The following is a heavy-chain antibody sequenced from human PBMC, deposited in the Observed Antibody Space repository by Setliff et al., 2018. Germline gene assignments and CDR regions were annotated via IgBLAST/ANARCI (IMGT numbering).Heavy chain of an antibody. CDR1: GYTLTSYY. Sequence: ASVKVSCKTSGYTLTSYYIHWLRQAPGQGPEWMGIFNPGGPTSSSVETFQGRVTMTGDTSTNTVYMELSSLRSEDTAVYYCARGGLAAAGRKGVFEHWGQGSLVTVSS. CDR2: FNPGGPTS. V-gene: IGHV1-46*01. J-gene: IGHJ4*02. D-gene: IGHD6-13*01. CDR3: ARGGLAAAGRKGVFEH.